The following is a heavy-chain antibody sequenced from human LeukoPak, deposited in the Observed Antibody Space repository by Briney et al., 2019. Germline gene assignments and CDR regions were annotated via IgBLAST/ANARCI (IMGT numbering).Heavy chain of an antibody. Sequence: SETLSLTCIVSGDSISSTSYYWSWIRQPPGKGLEWIGYIYYSGSTNYNPSLKSRVTMSVDTSNNQFSLKLSSVTAADTAVYYCARAWSIAVAGTHDYWGQGTLVTVSS. V-gene: IGHV4-61*01. CDR3: ARAWSIAVAGTHDY. J-gene: IGHJ4*02. CDR2: IYYSGST. CDR1: GDSISSTSYY. D-gene: IGHD6-19*01.